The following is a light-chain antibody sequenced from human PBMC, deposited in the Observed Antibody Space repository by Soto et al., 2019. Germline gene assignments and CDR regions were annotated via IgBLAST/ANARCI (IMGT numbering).Light chain of an antibody. V-gene: IGKV3-15*01. CDR1: QSVVRN. CDR2: DAS. CDR3: QQFYNWPLT. J-gene: IGKJ4*01. Sequence: EIVMTQSRATLSVSPGERVTLSCRASQSVVRNLAWYQQKPGQAPRLLIYDASIRATGIPDRYSGSGSGTQFTLTINGLQSEDFATYHCQQFYNWPLTFGGGTKVE.